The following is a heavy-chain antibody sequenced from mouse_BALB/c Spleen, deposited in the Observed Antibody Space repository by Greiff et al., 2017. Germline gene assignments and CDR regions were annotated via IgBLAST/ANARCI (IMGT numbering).Heavy chain of an antibody. CDR3: ARDGYRWYFDV. J-gene: IGHJ1*01. D-gene: IGHD2-2*01. Sequence: EVQVVESGGGLVQPGGSLKLSCAASGFTFSSYGMSWVRQTPDKRLELVATINSNGGRTYYPDSVKGRFTISRDNAKNTLYLQMSSLKSEDTAMYYCARDGYRWYFDVWGAGTTVTVSA. CDR1: GFTFSSYG. V-gene: IGHV5-6-3*01. CDR2: INSNGGRT.